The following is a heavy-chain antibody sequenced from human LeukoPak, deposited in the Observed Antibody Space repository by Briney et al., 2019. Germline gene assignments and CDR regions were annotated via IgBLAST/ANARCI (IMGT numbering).Heavy chain of an antibody. V-gene: IGHV3-21*01. CDR2: ISSGSGYI. Sequence: GGSLRLSCAASGFSSSSYSMNWVRQAPGKGLEWVSSISSGSGYIYYSDSIKGRFTISRDNAKNSLYLQMNSLGAEDMALYYCARGSTTAQRKDAFDMWGQGTMVTVSS. CDR3: ARGSTTAQRKDAFDM. D-gene: IGHD4-17*01. CDR1: GFSSSSYS. J-gene: IGHJ3*02.